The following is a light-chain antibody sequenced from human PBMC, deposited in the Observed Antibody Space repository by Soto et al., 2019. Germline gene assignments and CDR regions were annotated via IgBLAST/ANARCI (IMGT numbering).Light chain of an antibody. CDR1: QSVRSN. V-gene: IGKV3-15*01. CDR2: GAS. J-gene: IGKJ5*01. CDR3: QQYKNWPPIT. Sequence: VMAQPPATLSVSPGARVTLSCRASQSVRSNLGWYQQKPGQSPRLLIYGASTRATGIPARFSGSGSGTEFTLTISSLQSQDLAFYYGQQYKNWPPITFGQGTRLEIK.